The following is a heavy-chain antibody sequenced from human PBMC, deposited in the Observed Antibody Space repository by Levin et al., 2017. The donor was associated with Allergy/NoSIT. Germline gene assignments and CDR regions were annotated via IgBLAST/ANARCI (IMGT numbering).Heavy chain of an antibody. J-gene: IGHJ4*02. Sequence: PSETLSLTCAVYGGSFSGYYWSWIRQPPGKGLEWIGEINHSGSTNYNPSLKSRVTISVDTSKNQFSLKLSSVTAADTAVYYCARERVLFDSSGYSKPPLDYWGQGTLVTVSS. CDR1: GGSFSGYY. CDR2: INHSGST. CDR3: ARERVLFDSSGYSKPPLDY. V-gene: IGHV4-34*01. D-gene: IGHD3-22*01.